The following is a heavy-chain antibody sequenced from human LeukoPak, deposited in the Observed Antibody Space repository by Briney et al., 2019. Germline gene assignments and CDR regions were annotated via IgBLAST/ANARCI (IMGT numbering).Heavy chain of an antibody. CDR3: ARDRAEAMVRGVIILGLGY. J-gene: IGHJ4*02. Sequence: ASVKVSCKASGYTFTGYYMHWVRQAPGQGLEWMGWINPNSGGTNYAQKFQGRVTMTRDTSISTAYMELSRLRPDDTAVYYCARDRAEAMVRGVIILGLGYWGQGTLVTVSS. D-gene: IGHD3-10*01. CDR2: INPNSGGT. CDR1: GYTFTGYY. V-gene: IGHV1-2*02.